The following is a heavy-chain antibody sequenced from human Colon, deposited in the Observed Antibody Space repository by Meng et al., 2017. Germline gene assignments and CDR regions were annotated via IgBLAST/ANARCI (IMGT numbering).Heavy chain of an antibody. CDR3: ARIRPRLGGKTFDP. J-gene: IGHJ5*02. V-gene: IGHV4-34*01. D-gene: IGHD3-16*01. CDR2: INHSGST. CDR1: GGSFSGYY. Sequence: QVHLQQWCAGLLKPSETLSLTCAVYGGSFSGYYWSWIRQPPGKGLEWIGEINHSGSTNYNPSLKSRVTISVDTSKNQFSLKLSSVTAADTAVYYCARIRPRLGGKTFDPWGQGTLVTVSS.